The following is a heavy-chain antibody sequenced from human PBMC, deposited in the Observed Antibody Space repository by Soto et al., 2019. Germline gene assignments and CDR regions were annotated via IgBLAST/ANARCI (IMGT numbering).Heavy chain of an antibody. CDR3: ARVSCSGGSCYLRIDY. D-gene: IGHD2-15*01. CDR2: ISSSSSYI. CDR1: GFTFSSYS. J-gene: IGHJ4*02. Sequence: EVQLVESGGGLVKPGGSLRLSCAASGFTFSSYSMNWVRQAAGKGLEWVSSISSSSSYIYYADSVKGRFTISRDNAKNSLYLQMNSLRAEDTAVYYCARVSCSGGSCYLRIDYWGQGTLVTVSS. V-gene: IGHV3-21*01.